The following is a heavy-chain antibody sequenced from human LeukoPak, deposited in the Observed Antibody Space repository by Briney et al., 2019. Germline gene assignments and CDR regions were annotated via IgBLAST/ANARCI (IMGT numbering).Heavy chain of an antibody. CDR1: GGSISSYY. CDR2: IYYSGST. CDR3: ARDRGFEELVPFDY. V-gene: IGHV4-59*01. Sequence: SETLSLTCTVSGGSISSYYWSWTRQPPGKGLEWIGYIYYSGSTNYNPSLKSRVTISVDTSKNQFSLKLSSVTAADTAVYYCARDRGFEELVPFDYWGQGTLVTVSS. D-gene: IGHD1-26*01. J-gene: IGHJ4*02.